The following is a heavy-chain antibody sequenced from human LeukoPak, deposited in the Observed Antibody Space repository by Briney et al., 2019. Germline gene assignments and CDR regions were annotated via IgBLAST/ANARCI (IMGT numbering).Heavy chain of an antibody. V-gene: IGHV3-30*02. J-gene: IGHJ4*02. CDR1: GFTFSSYS. CDR3: AKDQFYDSSGYYGSVDY. CDR2: IRYDGSNK. D-gene: IGHD3-22*01. Sequence: GGSLRLSCAASGFTFSSYSMNWVRQAPGKGLEWVAFIRYDGSNKYYADSVKGRFTISRDNSKNTLYLQMNSLRAEDTAVYYCAKDQFYDSSGYYGSVDYWGQGTLVTVSS.